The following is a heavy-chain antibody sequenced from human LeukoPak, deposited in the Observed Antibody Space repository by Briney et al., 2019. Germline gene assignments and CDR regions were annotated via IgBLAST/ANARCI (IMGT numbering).Heavy chain of an antibody. D-gene: IGHD1-26*01. J-gene: IGHJ4*02. Sequence: PSETLSLTCTVSGGFIGSFYWSWIRQPPGKRLEWIGYIYHSGSTNYNPSLKSRVTISVDTSKNQFSLKLSSVTAADTAVYYCARFSGSYGFDYWGQGTLVTVSS. CDR1: GGFIGSFY. CDR3: ARFSGSYGFDY. CDR2: IYHSGST. V-gene: IGHV4-59*01.